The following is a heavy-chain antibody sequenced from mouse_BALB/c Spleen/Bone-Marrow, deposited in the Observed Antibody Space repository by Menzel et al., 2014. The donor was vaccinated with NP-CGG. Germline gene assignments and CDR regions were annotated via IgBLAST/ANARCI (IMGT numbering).Heavy chain of an antibody. CDR2: IWGDGST. J-gene: IGHJ2*01. CDR3: ARDNYGYDY. D-gene: IGHD2-2*01. Sequence: QVQLQQSGPGLVAPSQSLSITCTVSGFSLXGYGVNWVRQPPGKGLEWLGMIWGDGSTDYYSALKSSLSISKDNSKSQVILKKNSLQTEDTARYYCARDNYGYDYWGQGATLTVSS. CDR1: GFSLXGYG. V-gene: IGHV2-6-7*01.